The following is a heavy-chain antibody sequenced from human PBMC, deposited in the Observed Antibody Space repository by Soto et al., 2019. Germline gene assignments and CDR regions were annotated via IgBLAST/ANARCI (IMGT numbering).Heavy chain of an antibody. CDR1: GGTISSSSYY. CDR2: IYYSGST. CDR3: ARLRRDWYFDL. J-gene: IGHJ2*01. V-gene: IGHV4-39*01. Sequence: QQQLQESGPGLVKPSETLSLTCTVSGGTISSSSYYWGWVRQPPGKGLEWIGTIYYSGSTSYNPSLKSLVTISVDTSKNQFSLKLTYVTAADTAVYYCARLRRDWYFDLWGRGTLVTVSS.